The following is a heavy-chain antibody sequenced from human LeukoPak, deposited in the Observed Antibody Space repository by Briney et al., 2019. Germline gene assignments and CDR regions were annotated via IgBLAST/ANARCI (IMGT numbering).Heavy chain of an antibody. CDR3: ASRVMVRGLISY. V-gene: IGHV4-39*01. CDR1: GGSISSSSYY. J-gene: IGHJ4*02. CDR2: IYYSGST. Sequence: SETLSLTCTVSGGSISSSSYYWGWIRQPPGQGLEWIGSIYYSGSTYYNPSLKRLATISVDTSKTQFALKLSPVTAADQAVNYCASRVMVRGLISYWGQGTLVTVSS. D-gene: IGHD3-10*01.